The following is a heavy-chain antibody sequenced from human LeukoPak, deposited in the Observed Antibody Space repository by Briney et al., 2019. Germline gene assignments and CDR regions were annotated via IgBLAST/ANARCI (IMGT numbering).Heavy chain of an antibody. CDR3: ARTDTDFDY. CDR2: IYYSGST. CDR1: GGSMSGAY. J-gene: IGHJ4*02. Sequence: PSETLSLTCTVSGGSMSGAYWSWIRQPPGKGLEWIGYIYYSGSTYYNPSLKSRVTISVDTSKNQFSLKLSSVTAADTAVYYCARTDTDFDYWGQGTLVTVSS. V-gene: IGHV4-30-4*08. D-gene: IGHD5-18*01.